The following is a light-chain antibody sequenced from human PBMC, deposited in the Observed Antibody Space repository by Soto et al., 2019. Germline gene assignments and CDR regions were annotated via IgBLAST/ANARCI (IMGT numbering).Light chain of an antibody. Sequence: EIVLTQSPGTLSLSPGERATLSCRASQSVNSSYLAWYQQKPGQAPRLLIYGASSGATGTPDRFSGSGSGTDFTLTISRLEPEDFAVYYCQQYGSSPTFGQGTKVEIK. CDR3: QQYGSSPT. CDR2: GAS. CDR1: QSVNSSY. V-gene: IGKV3-20*01. J-gene: IGKJ1*01.